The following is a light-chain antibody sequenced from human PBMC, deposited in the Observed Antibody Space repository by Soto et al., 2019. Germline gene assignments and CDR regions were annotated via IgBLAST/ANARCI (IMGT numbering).Light chain of an antibody. CDR1: ENLNSW. J-gene: IGKJ1*01. Sequence: DVPMTQSPSTLSASVGDRVTISCRASENLNSWLAWYQQKPGRAPKLLIYQASTLQSGVPSRFSGSGSGTEFTLTITSLQPDDFATYYCQHYRSYPWTFGQGTKVEIK. CDR3: QHYRSYPWT. V-gene: IGKV1-5*03. CDR2: QAS.